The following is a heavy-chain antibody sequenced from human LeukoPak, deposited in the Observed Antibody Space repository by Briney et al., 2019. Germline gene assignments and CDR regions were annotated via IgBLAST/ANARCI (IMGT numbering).Heavy chain of an antibody. CDR2: INPNNGGT. D-gene: IGHD5-18*01. CDR1: GYTFTGYY. CDR3: AREHPEGGYLRDPYPFDF. V-gene: IGHV1-2*02. J-gene: IGHJ4*02. Sequence: GAPVKVSCKASGYTFTGYYLHWVRQAPGQGLEWMGWINPNNGGTHFAQNFQGRVTVTRDTSISTAYMELTRLRSDDTAVYYCAREHPEGGYLRDPYPFDFWGQGTLVTVSS.